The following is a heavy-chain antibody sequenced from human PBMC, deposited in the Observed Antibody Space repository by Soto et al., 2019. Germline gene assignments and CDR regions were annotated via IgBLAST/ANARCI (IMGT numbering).Heavy chain of an antibody. D-gene: IGHD3-22*01. J-gene: IGHJ5*02. V-gene: IGHV3-74*01. Sequence: GGSLRLSSAASGFTFSSYAMHWVRHAPGKGLMWVSRISNDGSSTTYADSVEGRFTISRDNARNTLYLQMNSLRADDTAVYFCVRDQDSRGYSVFNLWGQGAQVTVSS. CDR2: ISNDGSST. CDR3: VRDQDSRGYSVFNL. CDR1: GFTFSSYA.